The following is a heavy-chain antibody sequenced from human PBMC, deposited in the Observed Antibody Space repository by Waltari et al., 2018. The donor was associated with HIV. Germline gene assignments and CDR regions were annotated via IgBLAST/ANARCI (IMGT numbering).Heavy chain of an antibody. CDR2: NSTYNGHT. Sequence: QVQLVQSGAEVKEPGASVKVSCKASGYTFISYGISWVRQAPGQGREWMGWNSTYNGHTNYAQKSRGRVSMTTDTSTSTDYMDLGSLTSDDTAIYYGARGRSYPKYDFDYWGQGSLVTVSS. J-gene: IGHJ4*02. CDR3: ARGRSYPKYDFDY. V-gene: IGHV1-18*01. CDR1: GYTFISYG. D-gene: IGHD1-26*01.